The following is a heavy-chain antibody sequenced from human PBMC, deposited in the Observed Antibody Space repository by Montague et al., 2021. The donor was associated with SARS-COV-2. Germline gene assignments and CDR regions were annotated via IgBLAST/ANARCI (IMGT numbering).Heavy chain of an antibody. CDR3: ARDVRVMVDDFWSGYSETWFDP. D-gene: IGHD3-3*01. CDR1: GGSISSGSYY. CDR2: IYTSGST. V-gene: IGHV4-61*02. Sequence: TLSLTCTVSGGSISSGSYYWSWIRQPAGKGLEWIGRIYTSGSTNYNPSLKSRVTISVDTSKNQFSLKLSSVTAADTAVYYCARDVRVMVDDFWSGYSETWFDPWGQGTLVTVSS. J-gene: IGHJ5*02.